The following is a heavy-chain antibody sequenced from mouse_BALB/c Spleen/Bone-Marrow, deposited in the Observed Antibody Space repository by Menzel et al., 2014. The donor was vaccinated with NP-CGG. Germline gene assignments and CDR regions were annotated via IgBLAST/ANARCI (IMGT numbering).Heavy chain of an antibody. CDR2: IDPYSGGT. V-gene: IGHV1S135*01. CDR3: SRGVLAYFDY. D-gene: IGHD2-14*01. J-gene: IGHJ2*01. Sequence: LVESGPELVKPGASVKVPCKASGYAFTNYNMNWVKQSHGKSLEWIGYIDPYSGGTNYNQKFRGKATLTVDKSSSTAYMHLNSLTSEDSAVYYCSRGVLAYFDYWGQGTTLTVSS. CDR1: GYAFTNYN.